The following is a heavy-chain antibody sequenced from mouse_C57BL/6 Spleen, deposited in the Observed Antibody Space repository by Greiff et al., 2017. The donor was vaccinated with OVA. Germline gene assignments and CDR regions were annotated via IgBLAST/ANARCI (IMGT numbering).Heavy chain of an antibody. CDR2: ISSGGSYT. Sequence: EVKLVESGGDLVKPGGSLKLSCAASGFTFSSYGMSWVRQTPDKRLEWVATISSGGSYTYYPDSVKGRFTISRDNAKNTLYLQMSSLKSEDTAMYYCARQRGITTVVASMDYWGQGTSGTVSS. D-gene: IGHD1-1*01. V-gene: IGHV5-6*01. CDR1: GFTFSSYG. CDR3: ARQRGITTVVASMDY. J-gene: IGHJ4*01.